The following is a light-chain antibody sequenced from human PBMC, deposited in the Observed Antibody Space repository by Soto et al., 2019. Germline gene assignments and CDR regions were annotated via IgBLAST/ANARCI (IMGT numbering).Light chain of an antibody. CDR2: KVS. CDR3: MQGTHWPLFT. CDR1: QSLVHSDGNTY. V-gene: IGKV2-30*02. J-gene: IGKJ2*01. Sequence: DVVMTQSPLSLPVTLGQPASISCRSSQSLVHSDGNTYLTWFQQRPGQSPRRLIHKVSDRDSGVPDRFSGRGSGSDFTLKISRVEAEDVGVYYCMQGTHWPLFTFGQGTKLEIK.